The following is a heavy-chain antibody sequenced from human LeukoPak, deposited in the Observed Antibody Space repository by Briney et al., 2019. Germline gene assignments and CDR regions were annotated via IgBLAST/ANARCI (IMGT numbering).Heavy chain of an antibody. V-gene: IGHV4-34*01. J-gene: IGHJ4*02. Sequence: SETLSLTCAVYGGSFSGYYWSWIRQPPGKGLEWIGEINHSGSTNYNPSLKSRVTISVDMSKNQFSLKLSSVTAADTAVYYCARDGSGGYYYFDYWGQGTLVTVSS. CDR1: GGSFSGYY. CDR2: INHSGST. CDR3: ARDGSGGYYYFDY. D-gene: IGHD6-19*01.